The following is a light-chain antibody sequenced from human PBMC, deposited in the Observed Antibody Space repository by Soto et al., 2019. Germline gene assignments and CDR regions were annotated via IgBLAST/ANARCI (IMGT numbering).Light chain of an antibody. CDR1: SSNIGAHSN. V-gene: IGLV1-40*01. CDR3: QSYDSSLSAPDV. J-gene: IGLJ1*01. Sequence: QLVLTQPPSVSGAPGQRVTISCTGSSSNIGAHSNVYWYQHLPGTAPKLLIYDNNNRPSGVPDRFSGSKSGTSASLAITGLQAEDEADYYCQSYDSSLSAPDVFGTGTKLTVL. CDR2: DNN.